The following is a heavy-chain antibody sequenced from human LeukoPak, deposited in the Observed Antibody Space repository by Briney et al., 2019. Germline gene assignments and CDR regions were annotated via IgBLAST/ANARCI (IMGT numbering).Heavy chain of an antibody. Sequence: PSETLSLTCAVYGGSFTDYYWSWIRQPPGKGLEWIGEINHSGNTNYNSSLKSRLTISLDTSKNQFSPKLSPVIAADTAVYYCARASRRLSFGSGSYYPFDFWGQGTQVIVSP. CDR2: INHSGNT. V-gene: IGHV4-34*01. D-gene: IGHD3-10*01. CDR1: GGSFTDYY. J-gene: IGHJ4*02. CDR3: ARASRRLSFGSGSYYPFDF.